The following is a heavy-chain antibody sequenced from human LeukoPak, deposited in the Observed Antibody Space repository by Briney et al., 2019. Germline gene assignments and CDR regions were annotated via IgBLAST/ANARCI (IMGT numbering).Heavy chain of an antibody. D-gene: IGHD6-19*01. Sequence: GGSLRLSCAASGFIFSNYGMHWVRQAPGKGLQWVSGISGSGHDTYYEDSVKGRFTISRDNSKNMMYLQMNSLRAEDTAVYYCARDDSGWSKNYWGQGTLVTVSS. CDR1: GFIFSNYG. CDR3: ARDDSGWSKNY. CDR2: ISGSGHDT. J-gene: IGHJ4*02. V-gene: IGHV3-23*01.